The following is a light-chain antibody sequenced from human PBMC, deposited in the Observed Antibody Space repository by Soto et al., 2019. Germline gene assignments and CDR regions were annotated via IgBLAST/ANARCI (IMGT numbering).Light chain of an antibody. CDR2: EGS. J-gene: IGLJ3*02. V-gene: IGLV2-23*01. CDR3: CSYAGSSTWV. Sequence: QSALTQPASVSGSPGQSITISCTGTSSDVGSYNLVAWYQQYPGKAPKLMIYEGSKGPSGVSNRFSGSKSGNTASLTISGLQADDEADYYCCSYAGSSTWVFGGGTKLTVL. CDR1: SSDVGSYNL.